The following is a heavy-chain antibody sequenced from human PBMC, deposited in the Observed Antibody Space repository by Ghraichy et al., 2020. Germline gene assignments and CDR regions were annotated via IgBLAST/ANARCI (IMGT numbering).Heavy chain of an antibody. CDR2: TSRSGDAT. J-gene: IGHJ4*02. Sequence: GGSLRLSCAVSGFTFTNYAMNWVRQAPGKGLEWVSLTSRSGDATYYADSVKGRFTISRDNSKNMLYLQMNSLRGEDTAIYYCAKDYDSSGSYSGHPADFWGQGTLVTVSS. D-gene: IGHD3-22*01. CDR3: AKDYDSSGSYSGHPADF. V-gene: IGHV3-23*01. CDR1: GFTFTNYA.